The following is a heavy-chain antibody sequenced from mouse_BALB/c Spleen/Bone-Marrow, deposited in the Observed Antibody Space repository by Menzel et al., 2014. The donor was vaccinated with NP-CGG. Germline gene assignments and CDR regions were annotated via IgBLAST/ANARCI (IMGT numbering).Heavy chain of an antibody. V-gene: IGHV7-3*02. CDR3: ARDYNGYFDF. CDR2: IRNKANGYTT. CDR1: GFTFTNYF. Sequence: EVKLVESGGGLVQPGGSLRLSCTTSGFTFTNYFMTWVRQPPGKALEWLGFIRNKANGYTTEYNPSVKGRFTISRDNSQGIFYLQMNTLRAEDSAIYYCARDYNGYFDFWRQGTPLTAS. J-gene: IGHJ2*01. D-gene: IGHD6-1*01.